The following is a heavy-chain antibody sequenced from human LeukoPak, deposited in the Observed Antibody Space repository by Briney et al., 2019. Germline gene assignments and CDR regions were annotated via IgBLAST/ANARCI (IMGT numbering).Heavy chain of an antibody. D-gene: IGHD2-2*01. V-gene: IGHV1-69*04. J-gene: IGHJ4*02. Sequence: SVKVSCKASGGTFSSYTIGWVRQAPGQGLEWMGRIIPILGIANYAQKFQGRVTITADKSTSTAYMELSSLRSEDTAVYYCARDRLGYCSGTSCYLDLYYFDYWGQGTLVTVS. CDR2: IIPILGIA. CDR3: ARDRLGYCSGTSCYLDLYYFDY. CDR1: GGTFSSYT.